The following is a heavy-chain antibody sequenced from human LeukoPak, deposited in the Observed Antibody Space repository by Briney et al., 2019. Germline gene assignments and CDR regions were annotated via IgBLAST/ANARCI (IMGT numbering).Heavy chain of an antibody. Sequence: PSETLSLTCSVSGGSISGNYWSWIRQPAGRGLEWLGRIYATGSTNYNPSLKSQVTMSVDTSKNQFSLNLRTVTAADTAVYYCARSAQGWSGFSWFDPWGQGTLVTVSS. CDR1: GGSISGNY. CDR3: ARSAQGWSGFSWFDP. CDR2: IYATGST. J-gene: IGHJ5*02. D-gene: IGHD2-15*01. V-gene: IGHV4-4*07.